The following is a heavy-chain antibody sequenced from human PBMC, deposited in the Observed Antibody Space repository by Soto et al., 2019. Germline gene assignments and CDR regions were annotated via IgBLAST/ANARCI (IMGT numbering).Heavy chain of an antibody. V-gene: IGHV3-33*01. J-gene: IGHJ4*02. D-gene: IGHD6-6*01. CDR2: IWYDGTHK. CDR1: GFTFSSYR. Sequence: QVQLVESGGGVVQPGRSLGLSCAASGFTFSSYRMHWVRQAPGKGLGWVAVIWYDGTHKYYADSVKGRFTISRDNSKNTLYLQMNSLRVEDTAVYYCVRDSSSKFDYWGQGTLVTVSS. CDR3: VRDSSSKFDY.